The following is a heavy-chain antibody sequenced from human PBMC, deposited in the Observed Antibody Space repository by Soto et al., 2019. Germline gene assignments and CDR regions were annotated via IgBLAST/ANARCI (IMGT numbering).Heavy chain of an antibody. D-gene: IGHD3-10*01. V-gene: IGHV1-69*01. J-gene: IGHJ4*02. CDR3: ARDRDDFGSGNYYNLIAL. CDR2: IIPLFGTP. Sequence: QVQLVQSGAEVKKPGYSVKVSCKASGGIFSTYAISWLRQAPGQGLEWQGGIIPLFGTPNYAQRFQGRVTITADESTSTAYMELSRLRSEGTAVYYCARDRDDFGSGNYYNLIALWGQGTLVTVAS. CDR1: GGIFSTYA.